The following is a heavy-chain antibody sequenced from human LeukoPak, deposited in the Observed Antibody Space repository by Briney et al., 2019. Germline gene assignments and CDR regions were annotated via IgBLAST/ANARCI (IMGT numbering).Heavy chain of an antibody. D-gene: IGHD3-22*01. CDR1: GFTVSSNY. V-gene: IGHV3-23*01. CDR2: ISGSGGST. CDR3: AKDQVWIVVGSFDY. Sequence: GSLRLSCAASGFTVSSNYMSWVRQAPGKGLEWVSGISGSGGSTYYADSVKSRFTISRDNSKNTLYLQMTSLRAEDTAVYYCAKDQVWIVVGSFDYWGQGTLVTVSS. J-gene: IGHJ4*02.